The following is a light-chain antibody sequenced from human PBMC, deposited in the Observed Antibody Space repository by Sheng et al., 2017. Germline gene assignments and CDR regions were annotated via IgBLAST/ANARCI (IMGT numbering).Light chain of an antibody. J-gene: IGKJ1*01. Sequence: DIVLTQSPGTLSLSPGERASLSCRASQSLIRNSLAWYQQRPGQAPRLLIYGASTRATGIPDKFNGSGSGADFTLTISRLEPEDFAVYYCQQYGASPETFGQGTKLEI. V-gene: IGKV3-20*01. CDR1: QSLIRNS. CDR3: QQYGASPET. CDR2: GAS.